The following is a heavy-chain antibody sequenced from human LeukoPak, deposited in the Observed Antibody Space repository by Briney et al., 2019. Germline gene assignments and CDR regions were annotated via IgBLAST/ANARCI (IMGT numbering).Heavy chain of an antibody. Sequence: KSSQSLSLTCTASGGSIISSSRSWIRLPPGYRLSWIGYIYYSGSTNYNPSLKSRVTTSVDTSNNQFSLKLSSVTAADTAVYYCARQGYSAYEILDYWGQGTLVTVSS. CDR2: IYYSGST. D-gene: IGHD5-12*01. CDR1: GGSIISSS. V-gene: IGHV4-59*08. CDR3: ARQGYSAYEILDY. J-gene: IGHJ4*02.